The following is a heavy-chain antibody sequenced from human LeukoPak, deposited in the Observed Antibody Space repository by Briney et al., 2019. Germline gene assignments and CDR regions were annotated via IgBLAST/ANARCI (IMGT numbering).Heavy chain of an antibody. D-gene: IGHD3-22*01. J-gene: IGHJ4*02. CDR3: AFSTLGDMIVYFDH. CDR1: GFTFSSYA. V-gene: IGHV3-23*01. CDR2: ISGSGGST. Sequence: PGGSLRLSCAASGFTFSSYAMSWVRQAPGKGLEWVSAISGSGGSTYYADSVKGRFTISRDNSRNTLHLQMNSLRAEDTAVYFCAFSTLGDMIVYFDHWGQGTLVTVSS.